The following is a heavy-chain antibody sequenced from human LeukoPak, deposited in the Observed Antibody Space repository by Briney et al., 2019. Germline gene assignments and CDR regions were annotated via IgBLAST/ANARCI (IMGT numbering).Heavy chain of an antibody. CDR2: IYTSGST. D-gene: IGHD2-15*01. J-gene: IGHJ6*02. CDR1: GGSISSYY. V-gene: IGHV4-4*07. Sequence: SETLSLTCTVSGGSISSYYWSWIRQPAGKGLEWIGRIYTSGSTNYNPSLKSRVTMSVDTSKNQFSLKLSSVTAADTAVYYCARDRGSGYYYYYGMDVWGQGTTVTVSS. CDR3: ARDRGSGYYYYYGMDV.